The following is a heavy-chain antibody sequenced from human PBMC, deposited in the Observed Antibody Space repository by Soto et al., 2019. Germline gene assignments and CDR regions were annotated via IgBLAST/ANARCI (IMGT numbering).Heavy chain of an antibody. J-gene: IGHJ4*02. D-gene: IGHD3-9*01. Sequence: ASVKVSCKVSGYTLTELSMHWVRQAPGKGLEWMGGFDPEDGETIYAQKFQGRVTMTEDTSTDTAYMELSSLRSEDTAVYYCAWGDILTGYSSFDYWGQGTLVTVSS. CDR1: GYTLTELS. CDR2: FDPEDGET. CDR3: AWGDILTGYSSFDY. V-gene: IGHV1-24*01.